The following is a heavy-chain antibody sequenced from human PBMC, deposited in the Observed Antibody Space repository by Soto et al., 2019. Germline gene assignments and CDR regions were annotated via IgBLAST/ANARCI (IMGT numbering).Heavy chain of an antibody. D-gene: IGHD3-22*01. J-gene: IGHJ3*02. CDR1: GYSFTSYW. V-gene: IGHV5-10-1*01. CDR2: IDPSDSYT. Sequence: ESLKISCKGSGYSFTSYWISWVRQMPGKGLEWMGRIDPSDSYTNYSPSFQGHVTISADKSISTAYLQWSSLKASDTAMYYCARHRNYYDSSGYYAPDAFDIWGQGTMVTVSS. CDR3: ARHRNYYDSSGYYAPDAFDI.